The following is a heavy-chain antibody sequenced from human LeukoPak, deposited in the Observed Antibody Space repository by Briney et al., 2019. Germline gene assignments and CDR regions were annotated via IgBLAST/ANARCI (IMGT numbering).Heavy chain of an antibody. CDR2: IDYSGST. J-gene: IGHJ3*02. V-gene: IGHV4-59*11. CDR3: ARLINEDNSGDADTFDM. D-gene: IGHD4-17*01. Sequence: SETLSLTCTVSGGSMRSHYWSWIRQTPGKGLEWIGYIDYSGSTRYNPSLQSRVTISVDTSKNQFSLQLTSVTATDTAVYYCARLINEDNSGDADTFDMWGQGTVVTVFS. CDR1: GGSMRSHY.